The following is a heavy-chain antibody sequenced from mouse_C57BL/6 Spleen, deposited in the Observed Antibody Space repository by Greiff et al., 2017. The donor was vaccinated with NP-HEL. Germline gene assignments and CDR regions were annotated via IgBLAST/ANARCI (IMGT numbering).Heavy chain of an antibody. Sequence: VQLKESGGGLVKPGGSLKLSCAASGFTFSDYGMHWVRQAPEKGLEWVAYISSGSSTIYYADTVKGRFTISRDNAKNTLFLQMTSLRSEDTAMYYCAGGDYYDYDVGAMDYWGQGTSVTVSS. J-gene: IGHJ4*01. V-gene: IGHV5-17*01. CDR1: GFTFSDYG. CDR3: AGGDYYDYDVGAMDY. D-gene: IGHD2-4*01. CDR2: ISSGSSTI.